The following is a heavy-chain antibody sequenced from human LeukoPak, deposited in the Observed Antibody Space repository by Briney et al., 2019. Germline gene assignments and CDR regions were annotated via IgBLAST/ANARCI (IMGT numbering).Heavy chain of an antibody. V-gene: IGHV3-30*02. D-gene: IGHD6-19*01. J-gene: IGHJ4*02. CDR2: IRYDGSNK. CDR1: GFTFSSYW. Sequence: GGSLRLSCAASGFTFSSYWMSWVRQAPGKGLEWVAFIRYDGSNKYYADSVKGRFTISRDNSKNTLYLQMNSLRTEDTAVYYCAKDKSSGWYFDYWGQGTLVTVSS. CDR3: AKDKSSGWYFDY.